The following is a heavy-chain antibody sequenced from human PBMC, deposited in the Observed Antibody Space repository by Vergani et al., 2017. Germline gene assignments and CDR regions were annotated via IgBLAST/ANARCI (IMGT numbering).Heavy chain of an antibody. CDR3: ARHSXVEWLVKLGWIDP. V-gene: IGHV4-39*01. D-gene: IGHD6-19*01. CDR1: GASIRSSNYY. J-gene: IGHJ5*02. Sequence: QLQLQESGPGLVKPSATLTLTCSVSGASIRSSNYYWGWIRQPPGKGLEWIASIYYSVSTYYNPSLKSRVTISVDTSKNQFSLKLSSVTAADTAVYFCARHSXVEWLVKLGWIDPWGQGILVTVSS. CDR2: IYYSVST.